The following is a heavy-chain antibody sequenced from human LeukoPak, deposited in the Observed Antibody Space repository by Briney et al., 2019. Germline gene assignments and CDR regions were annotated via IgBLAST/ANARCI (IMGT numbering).Heavy chain of an antibody. J-gene: IGHJ4*02. CDR3: AREAPLYYYDSSGYRPPFDY. D-gene: IGHD3-22*01. CDR1: GFTVSSYW. CDR2: LNTDGSTT. Sequence: GGSLRLSYAASGFTVSSYWMHWVRQAPGKGLGWVLRLNTDGSTTSYADSVKGRFTISRDNAKNTLYLQMNSLRAEDTAVYYCAREAPLYYYDSSGYRPPFDYWGQGTLVTVSS. V-gene: IGHV3-74*01.